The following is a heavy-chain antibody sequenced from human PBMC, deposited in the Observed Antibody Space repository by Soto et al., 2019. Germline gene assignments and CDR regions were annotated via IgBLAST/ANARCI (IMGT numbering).Heavy chain of an antibody. D-gene: IGHD3-10*01. CDR3: ARGVGSGSYYNQYNWFDP. J-gene: IGHJ5*02. V-gene: IGHV1-18*01. CDR1: GYTFTIYG. Sequence: ASVKVSCKASGYTFTIYGINWVRQAPGQGLEWMGWINVYNGNTKYAQKVQGRVTITTDTSTSTAYMELRSLRSDDTAVYYCARGVGSGSYYNQYNWFDPWGQGTLVTVSS. CDR2: INVYNGNT.